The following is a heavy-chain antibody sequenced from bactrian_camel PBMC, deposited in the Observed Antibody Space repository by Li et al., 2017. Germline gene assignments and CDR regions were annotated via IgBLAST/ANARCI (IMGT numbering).Heavy chain of an antibody. CDR1: GFTFDDSD. J-gene: IGHJ6*01. CDR3: AAKNRAHPCGAASLRPIDFAY. Sequence: HVQLVESGGGSVQAGETLRLSCTASGFTFDDSDMGWYRQVPGNECELVSQIMRDGSTYYADSVKGRFTISQDNTKNTLYLQMNNLKPEDTAMYYCAAKNRAHPCGAASLRPIDFAYWGQGTQVTVS. D-gene: IGHD1*01. CDR2: IMRDGST. V-gene: IGHV3S60*01.